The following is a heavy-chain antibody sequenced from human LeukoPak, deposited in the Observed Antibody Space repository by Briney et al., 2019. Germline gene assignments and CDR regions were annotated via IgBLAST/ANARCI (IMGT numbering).Heavy chain of an antibody. CDR2: IRSKAYGMTQ. CDR3: TRDPSHYYDSSGYYYN. D-gene: IGHD3-22*01. Sequence: PGRSLRLSCSASGFTFGDYGMSWFRQAPGKGLEWVGFIRSKAYGMTQEYAASVKGRFTISRDDSKSIAYLQMNSLKSEDTAVYYCTRDPSHYYDSSGYYYNWGQGALVTVSS. J-gene: IGHJ4*02. V-gene: IGHV3-49*03. CDR1: GFTFGDYG.